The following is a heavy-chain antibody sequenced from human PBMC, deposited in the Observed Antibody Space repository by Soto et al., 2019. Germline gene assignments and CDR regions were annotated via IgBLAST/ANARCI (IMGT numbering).Heavy chain of an antibody. V-gene: IGHV3-23*01. CDR3: ARRDCGSGRNCEFGAPAFAY. D-gene: IGHD2-21*01. CDR1: GFTFSNYD. J-gene: IGHJ4*02. Sequence: EVQLLESGGDLVQPGGSLRLSCAASGFTFSNYDMSWVRQAPGKGLAWVSSVSSSGSSTYYADSVKGRFTISRDNSNNTLYLQMSSLGAADTAVYHCARRDCGSGRNCEFGAPAFAYWGQGNLVTVTS. CDR2: VSSSGSST.